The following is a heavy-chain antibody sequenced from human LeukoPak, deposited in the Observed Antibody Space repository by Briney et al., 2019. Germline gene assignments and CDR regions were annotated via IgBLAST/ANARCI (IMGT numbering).Heavy chain of an antibody. J-gene: IGHJ4*02. CDR2: ISPSSTAI. V-gene: IGHV3-48*01. D-gene: IGHD5-18*01. Sequence: GGSLRLSCATSGFIFSTYNMNWVRQAPGKGLEWVSYISPSSTAIYYADSVKGRFTVSRDNAKNSLYLQMNSLRAEDTAVYYCARADWDTAMIDYWGQGTLVTVSS. CDR1: GFIFSTYN. CDR3: ARADWDTAMIDY.